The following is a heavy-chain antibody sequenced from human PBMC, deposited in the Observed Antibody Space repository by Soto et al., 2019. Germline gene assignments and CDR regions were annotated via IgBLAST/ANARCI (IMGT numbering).Heavy chain of an antibody. D-gene: IGHD6-13*01. CDR1: GFTFSSYG. Sequence: QVQLVESGGGVVQPGRSLRLSCAASGFTFSSYGMQWVRQSPGEGPEWVAIVANDGSNQYYAESVKGRCTISRDNSKTTVFLEMDSLRPEDTAVYYCARSSGGSSWYPPNYWGQGTLGTDSS. CDR3: ARSSGGSSWYPPNY. J-gene: IGHJ4*02. V-gene: IGHV3-30*03. CDR2: VANDGSNQ.